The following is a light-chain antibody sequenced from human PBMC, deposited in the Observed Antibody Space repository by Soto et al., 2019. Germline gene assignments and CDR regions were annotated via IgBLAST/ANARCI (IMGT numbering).Light chain of an antibody. J-gene: IGKJ5*01. CDR3: QHYGETPIT. CDR1: QSVSRR. Sequence: EIVLTQSPGTLSLSPGGRATVSFRASQSVSRRLAWYQHRPGQSPRLLISGASMRASGVPVRFSGSGSGTDFTLTISRLEPEDFAVYYCQHYGETPITFGLGTRL. V-gene: IGKV3-20*01. CDR2: GAS.